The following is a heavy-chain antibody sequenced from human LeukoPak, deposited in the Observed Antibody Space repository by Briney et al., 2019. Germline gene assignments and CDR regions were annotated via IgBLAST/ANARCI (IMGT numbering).Heavy chain of an antibody. D-gene: IGHD6-19*01. Sequence: GGSLRLSCAASGFSFNTYAMSWVRQAPGKGLEWVSAISADAVATFYADSVKGRFTISRDNSKNTLYLQMNTLRAEDTAVYYCAKHGSGRYFDYWGQGTLVTVSS. CDR2: ISADAVAT. V-gene: IGHV3-23*01. CDR1: GFSFNTYA. J-gene: IGHJ4*02. CDR3: AKHGSGRYFDY.